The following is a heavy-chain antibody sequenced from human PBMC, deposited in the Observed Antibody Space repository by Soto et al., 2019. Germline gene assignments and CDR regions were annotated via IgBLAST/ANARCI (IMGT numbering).Heavy chain of an antibody. V-gene: IGHV5-51*01. CDR2: IYPGDSDT. CDR3: ARPYCSGTSCYSPPDF. CDR1: GYSFTSYW. Sequence: GESLKISCKGSGYSFTSYWIGWVRQMPGKGLEWMGIIYPGDSDTRYSPSFQGQVTISADKSISTAYLQWSSLKASDTAMYYCARPYCSGTSCYSPPDFWGQGTLVSVSS. J-gene: IGHJ4*02. D-gene: IGHD2-2*01.